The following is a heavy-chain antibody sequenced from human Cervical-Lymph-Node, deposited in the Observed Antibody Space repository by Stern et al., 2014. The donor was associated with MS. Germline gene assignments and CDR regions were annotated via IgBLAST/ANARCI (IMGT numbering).Heavy chain of an antibody. D-gene: IGHD6-13*01. CDR2: ITPIFGTV. V-gene: IGHV1-69*01. CDR3: ASSDVAASGTFDS. Sequence: VQLVQSGAEVKKPGSSVKVACKASGGTLKSHTISWVRQAPGEGLEWMGGITPIFGTVTYAQKFQGRVTITADELTNTVHMEMSGLRSEDRAVYYCASSDVAASGTFDSWGQGTQVTVSS. CDR1: GGTLKSHT. J-gene: IGHJ4*02.